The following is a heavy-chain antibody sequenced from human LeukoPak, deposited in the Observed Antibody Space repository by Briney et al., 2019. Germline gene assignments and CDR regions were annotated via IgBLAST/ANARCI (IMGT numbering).Heavy chain of an antibody. CDR3: ARLHFPMIVVY. D-gene: IGHD3-22*01. CDR2: INHSGST. Sequence: GSLRLSCAASGFTFSSYEMNWIRQPPGKGLEWIGEINHSGSTNYNPSLKSRVTISVDTSKNQFSLKLSSVTAADTAVYYCARLHFPMIVVYWGQGTLVTVSS. J-gene: IGHJ4*02. CDR1: GFTFSSYE. V-gene: IGHV4-34*01.